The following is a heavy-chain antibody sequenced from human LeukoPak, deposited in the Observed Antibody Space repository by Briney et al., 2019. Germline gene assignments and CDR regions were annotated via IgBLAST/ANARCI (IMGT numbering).Heavy chain of an antibody. CDR1: GYTFTVYY. V-gene: IGHV1-2*02. J-gene: IGHJ5*02. CDR3: ARGGIVVVPAAIAPFDP. Sequence: ASVKVSCKASGYTFTVYYMHWVRQAPGQGLEWMGWINPNSGGTNYAQKFQGRVTMTRDTSISTAYMELSRLRSDDTAVYYCARGGIVVVPAAIAPFDPWGQGTLVTVSS. D-gene: IGHD2-2*01. CDR2: INPNSGGT.